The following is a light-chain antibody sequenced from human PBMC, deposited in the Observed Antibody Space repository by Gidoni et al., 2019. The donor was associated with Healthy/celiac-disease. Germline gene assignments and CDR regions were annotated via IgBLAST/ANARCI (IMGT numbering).Light chain of an antibody. J-gene: IGKJ2*01. CDR2: AES. Sequence: EIQMTQSPSSLSASVGERVTITCRASQSISSYLNWYQQKPGKAPKLLIYAESSLQSGVPSRFSGSGSGTDFTLTISSLQPEDFTTYYCQHSYTTPYTFGQGTKLEIK. CDR3: QHSYTTPYT. CDR1: QSISSY. V-gene: IGKV1-39*01.